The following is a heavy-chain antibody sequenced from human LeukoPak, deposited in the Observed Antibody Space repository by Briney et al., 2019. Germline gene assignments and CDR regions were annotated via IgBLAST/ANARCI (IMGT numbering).Heavy chain of an antibody. CDR1: GGSISSSSYY. V-gene: IGHV4-39*07. D-gene: IGHD3-10*01. Sequence: PSETLSLTCTVSGGSISSSSYYWGWIRQPPGKGLEWIGSIYYSGSTYYNPSLKSRVTISVDTSKNQFSLKLSSVTAADTAVYYCARVHITMVRGVIANDAFDIWGQGTMVTVSS. CDR3: ARVHITMVRGVIANDAFDI. CDR2: IYYSGST. J-gene: IGHJ3*02.